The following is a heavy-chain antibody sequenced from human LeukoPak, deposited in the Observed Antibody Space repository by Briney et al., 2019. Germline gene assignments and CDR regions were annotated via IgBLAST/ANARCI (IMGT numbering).Heavy chain of an antibody. CDR2: IYYSGST. CDR3: ASSGYYRYYFDY. CDR1: GGSISSYY. V-gene: IGHV4-59*01. Sequence: PSETLSLTCTVSGGSISSYYWSWIRQPPGKGLEWIGYIYYSGSTNYNPSLKSRVTISVDTSKNQFSLKLSSMTAADTAVYYCASSGYYRYYFDYWGQGTLVTVSS. D-gene: IGHD3-22*01. J-gene: IGHJ4*02.